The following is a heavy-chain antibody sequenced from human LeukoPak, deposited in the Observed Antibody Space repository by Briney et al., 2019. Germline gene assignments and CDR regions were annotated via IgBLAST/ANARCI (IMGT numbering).Heavy chain of an antibody. CDR2: IYYSGST. D-gene: IGHD5-18*01. Sequence: SETLSLTCTVSGGSISSYYWSWIRQPPGKGLEWIGYIYYSGSTNYNPSLKSRVTISVDTSKNRFSLKLSSVTAADTAVYYCARGGYSYGLKAFDYWGQGTLVTVSS. CDR3: ARGGYSYGLKAFDY. CDR1: GGSISSYY. J-gene: IGHJ4*02. V-gene: IGHV4-59*01.